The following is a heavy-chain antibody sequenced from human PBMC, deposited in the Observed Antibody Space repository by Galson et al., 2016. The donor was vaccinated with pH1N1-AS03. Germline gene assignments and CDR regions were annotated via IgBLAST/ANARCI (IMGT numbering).Heavy chain of an antibody. CDR1: GYTFTNYA. D-gene: IGHD3-22*01. J-gene: IGHJ4*02. Sequence: SVKVSCKASGYTFTNYAVHWVRQAPGQRLEWMGWINGGNGNTKFSRKFQGRVTLTRDTSASTAYMELRSLRSEDTAVYFCARAGTYYDQFFDYWGQGTLVTVSS. CDR2: INGGNGNT. V-gene: IGHV1-3*01. CDR3: ARAGTYYDQFFDY.